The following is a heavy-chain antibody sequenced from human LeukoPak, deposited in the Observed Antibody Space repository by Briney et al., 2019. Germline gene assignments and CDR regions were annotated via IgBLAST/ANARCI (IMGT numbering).Heavy chain of an antibody. Sequence: PSETLSLTCTVSGYSISSGYYWGWIRQPPGKGLEWIGSVYHSGMSFYNPSLKSRVTMSVDTSKNQFSLKLSSVTAADTAVYYCARQSGSSSGWDPYYFDYWGQGTLVTVSS. D-gene: IGHD6-19*01. CDR3: ARQSGSSSGWDPYYFDY. V-gene: IGHV4-38-2*02. CDR1: GYSISSGYY. J-gene: IGHJ4*02. CDR2: VYHSGMS.